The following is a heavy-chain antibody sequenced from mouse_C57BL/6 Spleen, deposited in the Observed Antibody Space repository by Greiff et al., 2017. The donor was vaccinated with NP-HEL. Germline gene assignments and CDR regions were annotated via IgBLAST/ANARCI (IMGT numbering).Heavy chain of an antibody. Sequence: VQLQQPGAELVMPGASVKLSCKASGYTFTSYWMHWVKQRPGQGLEWIGEIDPSDSYTNYNQKFKGKSTLTVDKSSSTAYMQLSSLTSEDSAVYYCASTYDSNYPFAYWGQGTTLTVSS. CDR2: IDPSDSYT. CDR3: ASTYDSNYPFAY. D-gene: IGHD2-5*01. J-gene: IGHJ2*01. V-gene: IGHV1-69*01. CDR1: GYTFTSYW.